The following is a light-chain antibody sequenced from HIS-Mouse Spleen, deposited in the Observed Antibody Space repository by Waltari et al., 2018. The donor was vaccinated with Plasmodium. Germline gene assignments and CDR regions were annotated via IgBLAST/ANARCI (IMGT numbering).Light chain of an antibody. Sequence: EIVMTQSPATLSVSPGERATLSCRASQSVSSNLAWYQQKPGQAPRLLIYGASTRATCIPARFSGSGSGTEFTLIISSLQSEDFAVYYCQQYNNWPAWTFGQGTKVEIK. V-gene: IGKV3-15*01. CDR3: QQYNNWPAWT. J-gene: IGKJ1*01. CDR1: QSVSSN. CDR2: GAS.